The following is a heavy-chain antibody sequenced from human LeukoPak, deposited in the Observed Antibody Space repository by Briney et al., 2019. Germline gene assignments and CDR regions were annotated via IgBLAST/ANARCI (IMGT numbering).Heavy chain of an antibody. Sequence: SETLSLTCTVSGRHISSGGYYWSWIRQHPGKGLEWIGYIYYSGSTYYNPSLKSRVTISVDTSKNQFSLKLSSVTAADTAVYYCARGLTTGTTYNWFDPWGQGTLVTVSS. CDR3: ARGLTTGTTYNWFDP. CDR2: IYYSGST. V-gene: IGHV4-31*03. D-gene: IGHD1-1*01. CDR1: GRHISSGGYY. J-gene: IGHJ5*02.